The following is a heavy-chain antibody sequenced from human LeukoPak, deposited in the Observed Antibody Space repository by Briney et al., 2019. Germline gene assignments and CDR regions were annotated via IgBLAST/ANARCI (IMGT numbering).Heavy chain of an antibody. Sequence: PSETLSLTCTVSGGSISSYYWSWIRQPPGKGLEWIGYIYYSGSTNYNPSLKSRVTISVDTSKNQFSLKLSSVTAADTAVYYCARLRRTKTHGIVGATIWRYYFDYWGQGTLVTVSS. V-gene: IGHV4-59*08. CDR1: GGSISSYY. D-gene: IGHD1-26*01. CDR3: ARLRRTKTHGIVGATIWRYYFDY. J-gene: IGHJ4*02. CDR2: IYYSGST.